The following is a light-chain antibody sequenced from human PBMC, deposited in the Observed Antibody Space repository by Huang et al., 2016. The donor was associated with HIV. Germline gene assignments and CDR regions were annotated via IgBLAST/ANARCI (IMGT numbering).Light chain of an antibody. Sequence: EIVLTQSPGTLSLSPGERDTLSCRASQSVSRSYLAWYQQKPGQAPRLLIYGASSRATGIPDRFSGSGSGTDFTLTISRLEPEDFAVYYCQQYGSSPRTFGQGTKLEIK. J-gene: IGKJ2*01. CDR3: QQYGSSPRT. V-gene: IGKV3-20*01. CDR1: QSVSRSY. CDR2: GAS.